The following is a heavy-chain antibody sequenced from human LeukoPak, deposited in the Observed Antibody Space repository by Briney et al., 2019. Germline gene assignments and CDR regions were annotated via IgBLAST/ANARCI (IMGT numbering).Heavy chain of an antibody. CDR1: GGSISSYY. V-gene: IGHV4-59*01. J-gene: IGHJ3*02. CDR2: IYYSGST. D-gene: IGHD3-10*01. CDR3: AGIYGSGSYRDAFDI. Sequence: SETLSLTCTVSGGSISSYYWSWIRQPPGKGLEWIGYIYYSGSTNYNPSLKSRVTISVDTSKNQFSLKLSSVTAADTAVYYCAGIYGSGSYRDAFDIWGQGTMVTVSS.